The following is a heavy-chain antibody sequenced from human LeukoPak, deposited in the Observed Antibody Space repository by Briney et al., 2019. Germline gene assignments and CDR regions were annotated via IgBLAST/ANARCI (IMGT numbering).Heavy chain of an antibody. Sequence: ASGKVSCKASRYTFTSYGISWVRQAPGQGVGGRGWISAYNGNTNYAQKLQGRVTITTDTSTSTAYMELRSLRSDDTAVYYCARVAGYCGGDCDPDDYWGQGTLVTVSS. V-gene: IGHV1-18*01. D-gene: IGHD2-21*02. CDR2: ISAYNGNT. CDR3: ARVAGYCGGDCDPDDY. CDR1: RYTFTSYG. J-gene: IGHJ4*02.